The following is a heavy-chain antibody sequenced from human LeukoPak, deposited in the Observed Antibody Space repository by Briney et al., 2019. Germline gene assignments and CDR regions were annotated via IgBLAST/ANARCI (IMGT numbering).Heavy chain of an antibody. J-gene: IGHJ4*02. CDR2: IRGDSAFR. D-gene: IGHD3-22*01. V-gene: IGHV3-23*01. CDR1: GFTFSSYA. Sequence: GGSLRLSCAASGFTFSSYAMSWVRQAPGKGLEWVSSIRGDSAFRYYTDSVKGRLTISRDNSEYTLYLHVTTLRAEDTAVYYCARKLLYYDRDGPSFDYWGQGTLVTVSS. CDR3: ARKLLYYDRDGPSFDY.